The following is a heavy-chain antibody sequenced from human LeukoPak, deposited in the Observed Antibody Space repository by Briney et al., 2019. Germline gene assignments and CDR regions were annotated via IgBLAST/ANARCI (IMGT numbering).Heavy chain of an antibody. J-gene: IGHJ4*02. D-gene: IGHD6-6*01. V-gene: IGHV3-21*01. Sequence: GGSLRLSCAASGFTFSSYSMNWVPQAPGKGLERVSSISSSSSYTYYADSVKRRFTISRDNAKNSLYLQMNSLRAEDTAVYYCARDAGYSSSSIDYWGQGTLVTVSS. CDR3: ARDAGYSSSSIDY. CDR1: GFTFSSYS. CDR2: ISSSSSYT.